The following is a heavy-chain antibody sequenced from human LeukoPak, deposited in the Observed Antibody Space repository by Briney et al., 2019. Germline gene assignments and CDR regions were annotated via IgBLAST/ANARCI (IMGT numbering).Heavy chain of an antibody. V-gene: IGHV1-69*10. CDR2: IIPILGIA. CDR1: GYTFTSYA. J-gene: IGHJ4*02. CDR3: ASPAAAGVDY. D-gene: IGHD6-13*01. Sequence: ASVKVSCKASGYTFTSYAMNWVRQAPGQGLEWMGWIIPILGIANYAQKFQGRVTITADKSTSTAYMELSSLRSEDTAVYYCASPAAAGVDYWGQGTLVTVSS.